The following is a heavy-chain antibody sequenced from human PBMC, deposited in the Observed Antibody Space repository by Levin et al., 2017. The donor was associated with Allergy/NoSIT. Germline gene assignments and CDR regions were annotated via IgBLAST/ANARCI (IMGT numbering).Heavy chain of an antibody. CDR2: ISSSSSYI. J-gene: IGHJ4*02. V-gene: IGHV3-21*01. Sequence: GGSLRLSCAASGFTFSSYSMNWVRQAPGKGLEWVSSISSSSSYIYYADSVRGRFTISRDNAKNSLYLEMNSLRAEDTAVYYCARDRILSGSSWSYYFDYWGQGTLVTVSS. CDR3: ARDRILSGSSWSYYFDY. CDR1: GFTFSSYS. D-gene: IGHD6-13*01.